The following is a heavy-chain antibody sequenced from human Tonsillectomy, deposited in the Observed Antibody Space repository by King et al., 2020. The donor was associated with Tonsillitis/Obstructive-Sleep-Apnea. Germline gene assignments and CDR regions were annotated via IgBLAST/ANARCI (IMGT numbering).Heavy chain of an antibody. CDR3: ARGLMGPRLSD. Sequence: VQLQQWGAGLLKPSETLSLTCAVYGGSFSGYYWSWIRQPPGKGLEWIGEINHSGSTYYNASLKSRVTISVDTSKNQFSLKLSSVTAADTAVYYCARGLMGPRLSDWGQGTLVTVSS. CDR2: INHSGST. J-gene: IGHJ4*02. D-gene: IGHD2-8*01. V-gene: IGHV4-34*01. CDR1: GGSFSGYY.